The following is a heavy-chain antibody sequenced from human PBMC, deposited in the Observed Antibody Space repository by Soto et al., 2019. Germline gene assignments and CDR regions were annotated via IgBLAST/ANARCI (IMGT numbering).Heavy chain of an antibody. Sequence: ASVKVSCKASGYTFTSYDINWVRQATGQGLEWMGWMNPNSGNTGYAQKFKGRVTMTRNTSISTAYMELSSLRSEDTAVYYCARGQGYTIFGVVIEYYYYYGMDVWGQGTTVTVSS. V-gene: IGHV1-8*01. D-gene: IGHD3-3*01. CDR2: MNPNSGNT. CDR3: ARGQGYTIFGVVIEYYYYYGMDV. CDR1: GYTFTSYD. J-gene: IGHJ6*02.